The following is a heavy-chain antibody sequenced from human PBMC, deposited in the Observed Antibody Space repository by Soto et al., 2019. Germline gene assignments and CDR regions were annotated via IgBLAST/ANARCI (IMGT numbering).Heavy chain of an antibody. V-gene: IGHV5-51*01. J-gene: IGHJ6*02. CDR1: GYSFTSYW. CDR3: ARLGPDEGITMVRGVPSGENYYYYYGMDV. CDR2: IYPGDSDT. D-gene: IGHD3-10*01. Sequence: GESLKISCKGSGYSFTSYWIGWVRQMPGKGLEWMGIIYPGDSDTRYSPSFQGQVTISADKSISTAYLQWSSLKASDTAMYYCARLGPDEGITMVRGVPSGENYYYYYGMDVWGQGTTVTVSS.